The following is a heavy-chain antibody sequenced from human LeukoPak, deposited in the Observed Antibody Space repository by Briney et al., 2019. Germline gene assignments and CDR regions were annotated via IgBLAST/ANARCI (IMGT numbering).Heavy chain of an antibody. V-gene: IGHV3-21*04. Sequence: GGSLRLSCAASGFTFSSYSMNWVRQAPGKGLEWVSSISSSSSYIYYADSVKGRFTISRDNAKNSLYLQMNSLRAEDTAVYYCAREEMATINFDYWGQGTLVTVSS. CDR2: ISSSSSYI. CDR3: AREEMATINFDY. J-gene: IGHJ4*02. CDR1: GFTFSSYS. D-gene: IGHD5-24*01.